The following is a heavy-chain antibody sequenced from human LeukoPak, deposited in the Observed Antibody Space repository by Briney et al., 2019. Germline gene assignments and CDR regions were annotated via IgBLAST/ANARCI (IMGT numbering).Heavy chain of an antibody. Sequence: GRSLRLSCAASGFTFSSYAMHWVRQAPGKGLEWVAVISYDGSNKYYADSVKGRFTISRDNSKNTLYLQMNSLRAEDTAVYYCARDSERGWVGPATAFDIWGQGTMVTVSS. V-gene: IGHV3-30-3*01. CDR2: ISYDGSNK. J-gene: IGHJ3*02. D-gene: IGHD6-19*01. CDR3: ARDSERGWVGPATAFDI. CDR1: GFTFSSYA.